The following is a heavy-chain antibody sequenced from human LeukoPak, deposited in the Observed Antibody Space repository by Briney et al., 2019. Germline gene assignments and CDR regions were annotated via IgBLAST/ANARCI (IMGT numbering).Heavy chain of an antibody. Sequence: ASVKVSCKASGYTFTGYYMHWVRQAPGQGLEWMGWINPTSGGTNYAQKFQGRVIMTRDTSISTAYMQLSRLRSDDTAVYYCARGMTTVVTPGVYWGQGTLVTVSS. CDR1: GYTFTGYY. V-gene: IGHV1-2*02. CDR2: INPTSGGT. D-gene: IGHD4-23*01. J-gene: IGHJ4*02. CDR3: ARGMTTVVTPGVY.